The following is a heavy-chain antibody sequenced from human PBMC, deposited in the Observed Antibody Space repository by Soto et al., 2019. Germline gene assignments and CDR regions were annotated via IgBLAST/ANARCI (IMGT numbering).Heavy chain of an antibody. CDR3: SRGGGGGLFDL. CDR1: GFRFSDHY. CDR2: ISPGTTYK. Sequence: QVQLVESGGGLVKPGGSLRLSCESSGFRFSDHYMSWIRRSPGKGLEFLSYISPGTTYKNYADSVKGRFTISRDNAKNSLYLQLNSLRAEDTAVYFCSRGGGGGLFDLWGQGTFVTVSS. D-gene: IGHD2-21*01. V-gene: IGHV3-11*06. J-gene: IGHJ4*02.